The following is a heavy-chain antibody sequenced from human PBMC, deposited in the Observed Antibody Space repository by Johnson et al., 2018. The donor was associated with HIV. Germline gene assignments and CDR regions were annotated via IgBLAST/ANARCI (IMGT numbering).Heavy chain of an antibody. V-gene: IGHV3-7*01. Sequence: VQLVESGGGLVQPGGSLRLSCAASGFTLSDYWMSWVRQAPGKGLEWVANIKQDGSEKYYVDSVMGRFTISRDNAKNSLYLQMNSLRAEDTAVYYCARDRNIAARQDAFDIWGQGTMVTVSS. CDR1: GFTLSDYW. D-gene: IGHD6-6*01. J-gene: IGHJ3*02. CDR3: ARDRNIAARQDAFDI. CDR2: IKQDGSEK.